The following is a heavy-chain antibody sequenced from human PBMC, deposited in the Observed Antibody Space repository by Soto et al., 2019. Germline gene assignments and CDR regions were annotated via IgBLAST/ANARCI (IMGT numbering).Heavy chain of an antibody. J-gene: IGHJ3*02. D-gene: IGHD3-22*01. CDR2: ISSSSSYI. Sequence: EVQLVESGGGLVKPGGSLRLSCAASGFTFSSYSMNWVRQAPGKGLEWVSSISSSSSYIYYADSVKGRFTISRDNAKNSLYLQMNSLRAEDTAVYYCARDAYASSGYQTAFDIWGQGTMVTVSS. V-gene: IGHV3-21*01. CDR3: ARDAYASSGYQTAFDI. CDR1: GFTFSSYS.